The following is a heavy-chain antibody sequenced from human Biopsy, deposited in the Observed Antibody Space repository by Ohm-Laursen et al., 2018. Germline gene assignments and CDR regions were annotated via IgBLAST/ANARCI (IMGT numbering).Heavy chain of an antibody. CDR1: GFTFNSYY. D-gene: IGHD1-7*01. Sequence: LTLTCAASGFTFNSYYMHWVRQAPGKGLVWVSRFNSDGSSTSYADSVKGRFTISRDNANNTLYLQMNSLRAEDTAVYYCARGGGGNSRDWYFDLWGRGTLVTVSS. V-gene: IGHV3-74*01. CDR2: FNSDGSST. J-gene: IGHJ2*01. CDR3: ARGGGGNSRDWYFDL.